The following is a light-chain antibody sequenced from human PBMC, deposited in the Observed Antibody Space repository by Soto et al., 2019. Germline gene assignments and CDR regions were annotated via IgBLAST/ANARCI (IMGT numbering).Light chain of an antibody. CDR2: GAS. CDR3: QQYGSSPGT. Sequence: EIVLTPSPGTLSSSPGERATLSCRASQSVTSNYLAWYQQKRGQAPRLLIWGASIRATDLPDRFSGGGSGTDFTLTISRLEAEDFAVYYCQQYGSSPGTFGQGTKVEFK. J-gene: IGKJ1*01. V-gene: IGKV3-20*01. CDR1: QSVTSNY.